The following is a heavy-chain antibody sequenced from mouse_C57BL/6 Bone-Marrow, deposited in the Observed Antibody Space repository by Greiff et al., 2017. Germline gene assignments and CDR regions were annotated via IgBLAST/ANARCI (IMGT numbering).Heavy chain of an antibody. CDR1: GYTFTDYY. D-gene: IGHD2-1*01. CDR2: INPYNGGT. V-gene: IGHV1-19*01. CDR3: ARLGNYYYFDY. Sequence: EVQLQQSGPVLVKPGASVKMSCKASGYTFTDYYMNWVKQSHGKSLEWIGVINPYNGGTSYNQKFKGKATLTVDKSSSPAYMELNSLTSEDSAVYYCARLGNYYYFDYWGQGTTLTVSS. J-gene: IGHJ2*01.